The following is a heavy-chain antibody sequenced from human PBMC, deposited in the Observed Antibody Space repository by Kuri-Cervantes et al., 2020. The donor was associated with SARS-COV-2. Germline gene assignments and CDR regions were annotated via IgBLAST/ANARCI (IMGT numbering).Heavy chain of an antibody. CDR1: GGSISSSSYY. Sequence: SETLSLTCTVSGGSISSSSYYWGWIRQPPGKGLEWIGSIYYSGSTYYNPSLKSRVTISVDTSKNQFSLKLNSVTAADTAVYYCARDFNPLDYWGQGTLVTVSS. J-gene: IGHJ4*02. V-gene: IGHV4-39*02. CDR3: ARDFNPLDY. CDR2: IYYSGST.